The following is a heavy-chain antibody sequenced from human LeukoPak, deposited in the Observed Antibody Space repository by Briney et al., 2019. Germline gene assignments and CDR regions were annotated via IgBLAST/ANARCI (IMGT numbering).Heavy chain of an antibody. CDR2: MNPNSGNT. Sequence: ASVKVSCKASGYTFTSYDINWVRQATGQGFEWMGWMNPNSGNTGYAQKFQGRVTMTRNTSISTAYMELSSLRSEDTAVYYCARSFRGTMVRGVMLNYYGMDVWGQGTTVTVSS. D-gene: IGHD3-10*01. CDR1: GYTFTSYD. J-gene: IGHJ6*02. CDR3: ARSFRGTMVRGVMLNYYGMDV. V-gene: IGHV1-8*01.